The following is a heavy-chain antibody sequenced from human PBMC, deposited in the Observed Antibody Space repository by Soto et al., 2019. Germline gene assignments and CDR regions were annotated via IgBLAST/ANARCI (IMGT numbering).Heavy chain of an antibody. D-gene: IGHD3-22*01. Sequence: AAVKVSCKAYGYTFTGYYMHWVRQAPGQGLEWMGWINPNSGGTNYAQKFQGRVTMTRDTSISTAYMELSRLRSDDTAVYYCARASATLIADNWVVPCGQGTLGT. J-gene: IGHJ5*02. V-gene: IGHV1-2*02. CDR2: INPNSGGT. CDR3: ARASATLIADNWVVP. CDR1: GYTFTGYY.